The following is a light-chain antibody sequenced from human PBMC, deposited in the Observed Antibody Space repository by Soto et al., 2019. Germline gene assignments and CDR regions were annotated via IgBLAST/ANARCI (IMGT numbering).Light chain of an antibody. J-gene: IGKJ4*01. CDR1: QSVFYNSNNKNY. CDR3: QQYYSLPLT. CDR2: WAS. V-gene: IGKV4-1*01. Sequence: DIVMTQSPESLTVSLGERATINCKSSQSVFYNSNNKNYLAWYQQKPGQPPKLLIYWASARESGVPDRFSGGGSGTDFTLTISSLQAEDVALYYCQQYYSLPLTFGGGTKVDIK.